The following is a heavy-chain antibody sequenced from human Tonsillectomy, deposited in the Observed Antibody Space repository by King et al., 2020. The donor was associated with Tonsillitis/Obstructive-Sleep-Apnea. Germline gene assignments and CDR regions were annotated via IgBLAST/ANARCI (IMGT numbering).Heavy chain of an antibody. Sequence: VQLVESGGGLVQPRGSLRLSCAASGFTFSSYAMSWVRQAPGKGLEWVSTISGSDDSAYYADSVKGRFTISRDNSKNTLFLLLNSLRADDTAVYYCAKAIGGSCYSPTEYWGQGTLVTVSS. CDR3: AKAIGGSCYSPTEY. D-gene: IGHD2-15*01. J-gene: IGHJ4*02. V-gene: IGHV3-23*04. CDR1: GFTFSSYA. CDR2: ISGSDDSA.